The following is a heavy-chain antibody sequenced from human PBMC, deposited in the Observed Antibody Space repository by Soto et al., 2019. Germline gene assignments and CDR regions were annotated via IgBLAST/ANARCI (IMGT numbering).Heavy chain of an antibody. D-gene: IGHD2-2*01. V-gene: IGHV3-23*01. CDR3: AKATYQLLSKQYFQH. J-gene: IGHJ1*01. Sequence: PGGSLRLSCAASGFTFSSYAMSWVRQAPGKGLEWVSAISGSGGSTYYADSDFADSVKGRFTISRDNSKNTLYLQLNSLRAEDTAIYYCAKATYQLLSKQYFQHWGQGTLVTVSS. CDR2: ISGSGGST. CDR1: GFTFSSYA.